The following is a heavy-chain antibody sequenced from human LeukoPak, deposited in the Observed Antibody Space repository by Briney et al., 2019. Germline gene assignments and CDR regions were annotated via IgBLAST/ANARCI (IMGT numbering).Heavy chain of an antibody. V-gene: IGHV3-64*04. J-gene: IGHJ4*02. D-gene: IGHD3-10*01. CDR2: ISSYGGST. Sequence: GGSLRLSCSASGFTFSSYAMHWVRQAPGKGLEYVSAISSYGGSTYYTDSVKGRFTISRDNSKNTLYLQMNSLRAEDTAVYYCARPNYYGSDLDYWGQGTLVTVSS. CDR3: ARPNYYGSDLDY. CDR1: GFTFSSYA.